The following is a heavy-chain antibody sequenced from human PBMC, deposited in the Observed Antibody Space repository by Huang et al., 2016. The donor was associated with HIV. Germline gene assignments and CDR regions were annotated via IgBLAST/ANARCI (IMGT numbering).Heavy chain of an antibody. D-gene: IGHD2-15*01. CDR1: GFTFSDYA. CDR3: AKDGGPVAATEVDY. J-gene: IGHJ4*02. Sequence: GGGLVQPGRSLRLSCVASGFTFSDYAMHWVSGISWNSANLGYADSVKGRFTISRDNAKNSLYLQMNSLRPEDPAVYYCAKDGGPVAATEVDYWGQGTLVTVSS. CDR2: ISWNSANL. V-gene: IGHV3-9*01.